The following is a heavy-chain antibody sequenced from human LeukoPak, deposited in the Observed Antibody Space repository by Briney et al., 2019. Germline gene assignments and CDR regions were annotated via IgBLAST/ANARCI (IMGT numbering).Heavy chain of an antibody. CDR3: ARDLPPEDV. Sequence: GGSLRLSCAASGFTFSSYGMHWVRQAPGKGLEWVALISYDGSNIQYADSLKGRFTISRDNSKNTLYLQMNSLRVDDTAVYYCARDLPPEDVWGQGTTVTVSS. CDR1: GFTFSSYG. V-gene: IGHV3-30*03. J-gene: IGHJ6*02. CDR2: ISYDGSNI.